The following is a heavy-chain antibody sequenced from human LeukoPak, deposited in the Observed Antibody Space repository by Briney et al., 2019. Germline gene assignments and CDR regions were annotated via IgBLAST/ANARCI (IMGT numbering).Heavy chain of an antibody. CDR2: INTNTRNP. V-gene: IGHV7-4-1*02. CDR1: GYTFTSYA. CDR3: ARTKNMVYAIGAQTAQEFYDY. J-gene: IGHJ4*02. Sequence: ASVKVSCKASGYTFTSYAMNWVRQAPGQGLEWMGWINTNTRNPTYAQGFTGRFVFSLDTSVSTAYLQISSLKAEDTAVYYCARTKNMVYAIGAQTAQEFYDYWGQGTLVTVSS. D-gene: IGHD2-8*01.